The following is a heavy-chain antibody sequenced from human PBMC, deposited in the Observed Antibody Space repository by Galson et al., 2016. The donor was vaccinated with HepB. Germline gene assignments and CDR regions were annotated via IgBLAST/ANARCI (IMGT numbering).Heavy chain of an antibody. CDR1: GLTLNNFV. D-gene: IGHD5-24*01. CDR3: GRRSSGDVYNSGAY. CDR2: ISVSGDHV. V-gene: IGHV3-23*01. J-gene: IGHJ4*02. Sequence: SLRLSCAASGLTLNNFVINWIRQAPGKGLEWVSGISVSGDHVYYADSVKGRLTIYREKSKNTVYLQMNSLRAEDTAVYYCGRRSSGDVYNSGAYWGQGTRATVSS.